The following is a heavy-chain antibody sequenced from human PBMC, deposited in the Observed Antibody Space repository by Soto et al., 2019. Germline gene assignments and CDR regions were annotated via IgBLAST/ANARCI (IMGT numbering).Heavy chain of an antibody. D-gene: IGHD2-21*01. CDR1: GYTFSSHG. CDR3: ARDVIY. J-gene: IGHJ4*02. Sequence: QVQLVQSGAEMKKPGASVKVSCKASGYTFSSHGINWVRQAPGQRLEWVGWISADDGYTNYAQNSQDRVIMTTDTYTSTAYMELTSLRFDDTAVYYCARDVIYWGQGTLVTVSS. V-gene: IGHV1-18*01. CDR2: ISADDGYT.